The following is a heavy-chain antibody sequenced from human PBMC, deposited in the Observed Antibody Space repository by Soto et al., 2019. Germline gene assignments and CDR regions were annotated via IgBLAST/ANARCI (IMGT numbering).Heavy chain of an antibody. D-gene: IGHD3-3*01. V-gene: IGHV4-39*01. J-gene: IGHJ4*01. Sequence: LPETLSLTCTVSGGSISSSSHYWGWIRQPPGKGLECIGNIYYDGNTYYNPSLKSRVTISLDTSKNQFSLRLDSVTAADTAVYFCVRSSIIPRVFMHPFDYWGHGTLVTVSS. CDR2: IYYDGNT. CDR1: GGSISSSSHY. CDR3: VRSSIIPRVFMHPFDY.